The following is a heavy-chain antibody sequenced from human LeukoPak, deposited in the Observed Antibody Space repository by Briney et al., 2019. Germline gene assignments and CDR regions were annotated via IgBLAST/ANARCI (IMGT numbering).Heavy chain of an antibody. Sequence: ASVKVSCKASGYTFTGYCINWVRQAPGQGLEWVGWISPHNGDTNYAQNFQGRVTLTTDTSTSTAYLDLRRLRSDDTAVYYCWRVLCSSGWYDRDYWGQGTLVTVSS. J-gene: IGHJ4*02. CDR2: ISPHNGDT. CDR3: WRVLCSSGWYDRDY. D-gene: IGHD6-19*01. V-gene: IGHV1-18*01. CDR1: GYTFTGYC.